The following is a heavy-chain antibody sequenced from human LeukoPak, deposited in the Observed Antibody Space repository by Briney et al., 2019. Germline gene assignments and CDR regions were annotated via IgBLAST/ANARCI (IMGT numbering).Heavy chain of an antibody. V-gene: IGHV1-69*05. CDR1: GGTFSSYA. CDR2: IIPIFGTA. J-gene: IGHJ4*02. CDR3: ARGSYGDPIDY. Sequence: GASVKVSCKASGGTFSSYAISWVRQAPGQGLEWMGGIIPIFGTANYAQKFRGRVTMTTDTSTSTAYMDLRSLRSDDTAVYYCARGSYGDPIDYWGRGTLVTVSS. D-gene: IGHD4-17*01.